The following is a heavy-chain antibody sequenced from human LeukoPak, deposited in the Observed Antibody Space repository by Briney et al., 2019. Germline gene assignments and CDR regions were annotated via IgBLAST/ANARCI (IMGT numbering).Heavy chain of an antibody. Sequence: SETLSLTCTVSGGSISSYYWSWIRQPPGKGLEWIGYIYHSGSTDYNPSLKSRVTISVDTSKSQFSLKLTSVTAADTAVYYCARYGGSGTYFFDYWGRGTLVTVSS. CDR3: ARYGGSGTYFFDY. CDR2: IYHSGST. CDR1: GGSISSYY. V-gene: IGHV4-4*09. J-gene: IGHJ4*02. D-gene: IGHD3-10*01.